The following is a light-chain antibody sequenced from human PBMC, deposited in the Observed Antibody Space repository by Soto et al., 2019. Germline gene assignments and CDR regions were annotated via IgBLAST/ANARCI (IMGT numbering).Light chain of an antibody. J-gene: IGLJ3*02. Sequence: QSALTQPPSASGSPGQSVTISCTGTSGDVGGCNYVSWYQQHPGKAPKFIILEVTKWPSGLPDRFSGTKSGTTASLTDSGRQPEDEADYYCTSYAGGNNPVEFGGGTQLTVL. CDR3: TSYAGGNNPVE. V-gene: IGLV2-8*01. CDR2: EVT. CDR1: SGDVGGCNY.